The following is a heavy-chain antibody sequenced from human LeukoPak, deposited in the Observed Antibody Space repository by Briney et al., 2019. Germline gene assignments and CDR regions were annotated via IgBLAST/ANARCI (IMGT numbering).Heavy chain of an antibody. CDR2: ISWNSGSI. V-gene: IGHV3-9*01. CDR3: AKDMSGSYWGYFDY. D-gene: IGHD1-26*01. CDR1: GFTFDDDA. Sequence: GRSMRLSCAASGFTFDDDAMHWVRQAPGKGLDWDSGISWNSGSIGYADSVKGRFTISTDNAKNSLYLQMNSLRAEDTALYYCAKDMSGSYWGYFDYWGQRTLVTVSS. J-gene: IGHJ4*02.